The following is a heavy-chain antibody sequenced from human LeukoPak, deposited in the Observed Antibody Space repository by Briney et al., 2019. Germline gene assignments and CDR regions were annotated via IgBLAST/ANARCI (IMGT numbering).Heavy chain of an antibody. CDR2: ISSSGRTI. D-gene: IGHD2-2*01. CDR3: ARDRHRGYCSSTSCPTLDY. Sequence: GGSLRLSCAASGFTFSSYAMSWIRQAPGKGLEWVSYISSSGRTIYYADSVKGRFTISRDNAKNSLYLQMNSLRAEDTAVYYCARDRHRGYCSSTSCPTLDYWGQGTLVTVSS. J-gene: IGHJ4*02. V-gene: IGHV3-11*01. CDR1: GFTFSSYA.